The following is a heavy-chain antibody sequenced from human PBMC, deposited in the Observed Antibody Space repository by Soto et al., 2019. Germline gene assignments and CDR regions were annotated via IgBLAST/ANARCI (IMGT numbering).Heavy chain of an antibody. CDR2: IYYSGST. Sequence: SETLSLTCTVSGGSISSGDYYWSWIRQPPGKGLEWIGYIYYSGSTYYNPSLKSRVTIPVDTSKNQFSLKLSSVTAADTAVDYCARGDYERGMNVWGQGTTVTVSS. CDR1: GGSISSGDYY. V-gene: IGHV4-30-4*01. J-gene: IGHJ6*02. CDR3: ARGDYERGMNV. D-gene: IGHD4-17*01.